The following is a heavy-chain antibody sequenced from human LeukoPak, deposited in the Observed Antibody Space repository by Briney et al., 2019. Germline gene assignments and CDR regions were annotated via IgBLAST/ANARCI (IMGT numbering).Heavy chain of an antibody. D-gene: IGHD1-26*01. CDR2: ISYDGSNK. Sequence: GGSLRLFCAASGFTFSSYGMHWVRQAPGKGLEWLAVISYDGSNKYYADSVKGRFTISRDNSKDTLYLQTNSLRAEDTAVYYCATDRNSGKYYDYWGQGTLVSVSS. CDR1: GFTFSSYG. V-gene: IGHV3-30*03. CDR3: ATDRNSGKYYDY. J-gene: IGHJ4*02.